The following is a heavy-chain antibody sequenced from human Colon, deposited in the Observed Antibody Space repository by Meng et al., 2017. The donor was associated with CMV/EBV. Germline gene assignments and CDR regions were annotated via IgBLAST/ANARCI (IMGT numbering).Heavy chain of an antibody. CDR2: ITTHNDYT. CDR1: GCTFFTKE. V-gene: IGHV1-18*01. J-gene: IGHJ4*02. D-gene: IGHD6-6*01. Sequence: ASVKVSCKTSGCTFFTKEINWVRQAPGQGLEWMGWITTHNDYTNYTQRLQGRVTMTTDTSTTTVYMELRSLRSEDTAVYYCARDLLEYSSSLQLDYWGQGTLVTVSS. CDR3: ARDLLEYSSSLQLDY.